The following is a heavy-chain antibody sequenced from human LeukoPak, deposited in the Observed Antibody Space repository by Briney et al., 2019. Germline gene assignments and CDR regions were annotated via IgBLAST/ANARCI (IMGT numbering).Heavy chain of an antibody. CDR2: IYYSGST. D-gene: IGHD1-14*01. CDR1: GGSISSGGYY. V-gene: IGHV4-31*03. CDR3: ARKAVTGYYYYGMDV. Sequence: SETLSLACTVSGGSISSGGYYWSWIRQHPGKGLEWIGYIYYSGSTYYNPSLKSRVTISVDTSKNQFSLKLSSVTAADTAVYYCARKAVTGYYYYGMDVWGQGTTVTVSS. J-gene: IGHJ6*02.